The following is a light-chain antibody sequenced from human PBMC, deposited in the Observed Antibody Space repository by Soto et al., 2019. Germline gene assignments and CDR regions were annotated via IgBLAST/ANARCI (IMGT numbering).Light chain of an antibody. CDR1: QSVSRY. J-gene: IGKJ5*01. CDR2: DAS. Sequence: EIVLTQSPATLSLSPWERATLSCRASQSVSRYLAWYQQKPGQAPRLLXYDASNRATGVPARFSGSGSGTDFTLTIRSLEPEDFAVYYCQQRNDWRRGTFGQGTRLEI. CDR3: QQRNDWRRGT. V-gene: IGKV3-11*01.